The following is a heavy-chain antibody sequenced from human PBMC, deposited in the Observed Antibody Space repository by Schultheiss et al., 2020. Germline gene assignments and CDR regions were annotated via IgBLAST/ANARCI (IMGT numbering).Heavy chain of an antibody. D-gene: IGHD3-3*01. CDR3: ARTQGAIFGVVIKGWFDP. CDR1: GGSISSYY. Sequence: SETLSLTCTVSGGSISSYYWNWIRQPAGKGLEWIGRIYTSGSTNYNPSLKSRVTISVDTSKNQFSLQLNSVTAADTAVYYCARTQGAIFGVVIKGWFDPWGQGTLVTVSS. V-gene: IGHV4-4*07. CDR2: IYTSGST. J-gene: IGHJ5*02.